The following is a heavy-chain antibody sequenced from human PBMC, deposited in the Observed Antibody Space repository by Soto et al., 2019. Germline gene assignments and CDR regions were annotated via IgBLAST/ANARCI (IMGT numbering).Heavy chain of an antibody. J-gene: IGHJ6*02. D-gene: IGHD1-1*01. CDR1: GYTFTGYY. CDR2: INPNSGGT. V-gene: IGHV1-2*04. Sequence: ASVKVSCKASGYTFTGYYMHWVRQAPGQGLEWMGWINPNSGGTNYAQKFQGWVTMTRDTSISTAYMELSRLRSDDTAVYYCARGYNWNEYYYYYYGMDVWGQGTTVTVSS. CDR3: ARGYNWNEYYYYYYGMDV.